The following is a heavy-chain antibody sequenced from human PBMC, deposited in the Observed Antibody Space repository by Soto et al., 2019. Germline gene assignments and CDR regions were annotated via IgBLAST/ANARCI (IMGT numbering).Heavy chain of an antibody. CDR2: IYDSGST. D-gene: IGHD6-6*01. J-gene: IGHJ5*02. Sequence: PSETMSLTCTVSGGSISSGGYYWSWHRQHPGKGLEWIGDIYDSGSTNYNPSLKSRVTISVDKSKNQFSLQLRSLTAADTAVFYCARNSFSTSSYNFLDPWGQGALVTVSS. CDR1: GGSISSGGYY. CDR3: ARNSFSTSSYNFLDP. V-gene: IGHV4-31*03.